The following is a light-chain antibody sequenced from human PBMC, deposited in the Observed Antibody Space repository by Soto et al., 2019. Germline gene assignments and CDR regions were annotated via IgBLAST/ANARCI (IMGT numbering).Light chain of an antibody. CDR3: QQYYNYSPFT. V-gene: IGKV1-8*01. CDR2: AAS. CDR1: QGISTY. J-gene: IGKJ3*01. Sequence: AIRMTQSPSSLSASPGDRVTITCRASQGISTYLAWYQQKPGKAPKLLMYAASTLQSGVPSRFSGSGSGTDFTLTINRLQSEDFATYYCQQYYNYSPFTFGPGTKVDIK.